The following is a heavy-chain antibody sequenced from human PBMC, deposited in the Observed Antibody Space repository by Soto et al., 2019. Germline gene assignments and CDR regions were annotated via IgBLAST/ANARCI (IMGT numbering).Heavy chain of an antibody. CDR1: RFTFRSFG. D-gene: IGHD2-21*01. CDR3: VKDRGIVVGIDASATGAFDI. CDR2: VSAVGANT. V-gene: IGHV3-23*01. J-gene: IGHJ3*02. Sequence: GGSLRLSCAASRFTFRSFGMSWVRQPPGKGLEWVSSVSAVGANTYYADSVKGRFTISRDNSKNTLYLQMNSLRAEDTAVYYCVKDRGIVVGIDASATGAFDIWGQGTMVTVSS.